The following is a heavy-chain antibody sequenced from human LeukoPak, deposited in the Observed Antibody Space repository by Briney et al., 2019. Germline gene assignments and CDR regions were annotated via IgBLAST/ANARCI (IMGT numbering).Heavy chain of an antibody. CDR3: VRHVEYLAPER. CDR1: GIGFAVSA. V-gene: IGHV3-73*01. D-gene: IGHD2/OR15-2a*01. Sequence: PGGSLRLSCAASGIGFAVSAVHGGRHASGGGLEGVGCVRGREKNYATIYGASVKDRFIISRDDSRNTAYLQMNSLRIDDTAVYFCVRHVEYLAPERWGQGTPVTVSS. CDR2: VRGREKNYAT. J-gene: IGHJ4*02.